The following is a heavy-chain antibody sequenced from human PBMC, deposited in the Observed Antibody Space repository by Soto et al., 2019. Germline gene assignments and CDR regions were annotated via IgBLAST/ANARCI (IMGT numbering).Heavy chain of an antibody. CDR1: GGTFSSYA. CDR2: IIPIFGTA. CDR3: ARHEGCGGDCYSGRVDY. Sequence: ASVKVSCKASGGTFSSYAISWVRQAPGQGPEWMGGIIPIFGTANYAQKFQGRVTITADESTSTAYMELSSLRSEDTAVYYYARHEGCGGDCYSGRVDYWGQGTLVTVSS. J-gene: IGHJ4*02. D-gene: IGHD2-21*02. V-gene: IGHV1-69*13.